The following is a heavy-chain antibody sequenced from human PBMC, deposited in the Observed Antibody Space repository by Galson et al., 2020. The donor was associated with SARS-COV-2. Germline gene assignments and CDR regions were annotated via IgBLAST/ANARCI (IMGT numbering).Heavy chain of an antibody. CDR3: ARDDFSLEGPHDSFNV. Sequence: GGSLRLSCVASGFTFSRYWMNWVRQAPGKGLEWVANIKHREGERYYVDSVKGRFSISRDNAKNSLYLQMNSLKAEDTAMYYCARDDFSLEGPHDSFNVWGQGTMVTVSS. J-gene: IGHJ3*01. V-gene: IGHV3-7*03. D-gene: IGHD3-3*01. CDR1: GFTFSRYW. CDR2: IKHREGER.